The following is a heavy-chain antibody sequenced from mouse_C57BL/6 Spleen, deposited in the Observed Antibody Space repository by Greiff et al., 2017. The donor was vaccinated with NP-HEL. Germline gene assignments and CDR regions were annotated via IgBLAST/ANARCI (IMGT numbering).Heavy chain of an antibody. J-gene: IGHJ2*01. CDR2: IRSKSNNYAT. D-gene: IGHD1-1*01. Sequence: EVKVEESGGGLVQPKGSLKLSCAASGFSFNTYAMNWVRQAPGKGLEWVARIRSKSNNYATYYADSVKDRFTISRDDSESMLYLQMNNLKTEDTAMYYCVRQDYYGFYYWGQGTTLTVSS. CDR1: GFSFNTYA. V-gene: IGHV10-1*01. CDR3: VRQDYYGFYY.